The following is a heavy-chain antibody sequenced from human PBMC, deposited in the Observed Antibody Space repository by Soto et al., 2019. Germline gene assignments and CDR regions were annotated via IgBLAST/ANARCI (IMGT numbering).Heavy chain of an antibody. CDR3: ARELQGLYYFDY. V-gene: IGHV1-3*01. CDR2: INGGNGNT. Sequence: QVQVLQSGAEVKKPGASVKVSCKASEYTFTSYTMHWVRQGPGQRLEWMGWINGGNGNTKYSQKFQGRVIITRDTSASTAYMELSSLRSDDTAVYYCARELQGLYYFDYWGQGTLVTVSS. CDR1: EYTFTSYT. J-gene: IGHJ4*02. D-gene: IGHD4-4*01.